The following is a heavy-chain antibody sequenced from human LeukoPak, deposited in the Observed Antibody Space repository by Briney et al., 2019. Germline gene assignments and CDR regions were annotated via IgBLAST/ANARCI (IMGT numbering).Heavy chain of an antibody. CDR3: AKDMGGYDFHFDY. CDR2: ISWNSGSI. CDR1: GFPFDDYA. Sequence: PGRSLRLSCAASGFPFDDYAMHWVRQAPGKGLEWVSGISWNSGSIGYADSVKGRFTISRDNAKNSLYLQMNSLRAEDTALYYCAKDMGGYDFHFDYWGQGTLVTVSS. J-gene: IGHJ4*02. V-gene: IGHV3-9*01. D-gene: IGHD5-12*01.